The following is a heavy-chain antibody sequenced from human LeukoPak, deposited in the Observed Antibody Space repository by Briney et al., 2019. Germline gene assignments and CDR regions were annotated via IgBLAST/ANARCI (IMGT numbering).Heavy chain of an antibody. CDR3: ARVRVFGNDAFDI. V-gene: IGHV1-69*13. CDR1: GGTFSSYA. J-gene: IGHJ3*02. D-gene: IGHD3-16*01. Sequence: SVKVSCKASGGTFSSYAISWVRQAPGQGLEWMGGIIPIFGTANYAQKFQGRVTITADESTSTAYMELSSLRSEDTAVYYCARVRVFGNDAFDIWGQGTMATVSS. CDR2: IIPIFGTA.